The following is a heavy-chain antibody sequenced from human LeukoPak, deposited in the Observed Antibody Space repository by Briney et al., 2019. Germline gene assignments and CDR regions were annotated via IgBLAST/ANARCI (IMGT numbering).Heavy chain of an antibody. CDR3: TTGPGNSGY. Sequence: GGSLRLSCAASGFTFSSYWMHWVGQAPGKGLEWVGRIKSKNVGETTEYAAPVQGRFTISRDDSKNTVYLQMSSLKTEDTAVYYCTTGPGNSGYWGQGTLVTVSS. CDR2: IKSKNVGETT. CDR1: GFTFSSYW. D-gene: IGHD4-23*01. J-gene: IGHJ4*02. V-gene: IGHV3-15*01.